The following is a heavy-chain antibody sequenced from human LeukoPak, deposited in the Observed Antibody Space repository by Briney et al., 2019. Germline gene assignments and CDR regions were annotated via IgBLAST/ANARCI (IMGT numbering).Heavy chain of an antibody. Sequence: PSETLSLTCTVSGGSISSGDSYWSWIRQPPGKGLEWIGYIYYSGSTYYNPSLKSRVTISVDTSKNQFSLKLSSVTAADTAVYYCATHCSGGSCYPPDDYWGQGTLVTVSS. J-gene: IGHJ4*02. CDR2: IYYSGST. D-gene: IGHD2-15*01. V-gene: IGHV4-30-4*01. CDR3: ATHCSGGSCYPPDDY. CDR1: GGSISSGDSY.